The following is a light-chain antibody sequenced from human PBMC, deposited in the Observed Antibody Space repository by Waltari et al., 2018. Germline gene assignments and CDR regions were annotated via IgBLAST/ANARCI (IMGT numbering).Light chain of an antibody. CDR2: DAS. J-gene: IGKJ4*01. V-gene: IGKV1-33*01. CDR3: QQYDKFPLT. Sequence: DIDMTQFPSSLSASVGGRVTITCRATQDIRNHLNWYQHKPGRAPKLLVYDASQLESGVPSRFSGSRSGTYFTFTITSLQPEDTATYYCQQYDKFPLTFGVGTKVDI. CDR1: QDIRNH.